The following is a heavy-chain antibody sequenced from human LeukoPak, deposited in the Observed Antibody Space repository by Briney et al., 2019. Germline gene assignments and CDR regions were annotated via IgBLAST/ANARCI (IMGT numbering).Heavy chain of an antibody. CDR3: ARHPRYGPNYFDF. CDR2: IDPSDSYT. V-gene: IGHV5-10-1*01. Sequence: GESLKISCKGSEYSFISYGISWVRQTPGKGLEWMGRIDPSDSYTTYNPSFQGHVTISADKSIRTAYLQWSSLEASDTAIYYCARHPRYGPNYFDFWGQGTLGSVSS. D-gene: IGHD3-16*01. J-gene: IGHJ4*02. CDR1: EYSFISYG.